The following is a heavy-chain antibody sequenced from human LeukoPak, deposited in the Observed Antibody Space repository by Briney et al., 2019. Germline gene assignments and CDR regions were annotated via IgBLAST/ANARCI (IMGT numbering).Heavy chain of an antibody. V-gene: IGHV3-30-3*01. J-gene: IGHJ4*02. D-gene: IGHD6-19*01. CDR1: GFTFSSYA. CDR3: ARGRSSGWYGEGYFDY. CDR2: ISYDGSNK. Sequence: GRSLRLSCAASGFTFSSYAMHWVRQASGKGLEWVAVISYDGSNKYYADSVKGRFTISRDNSENTLYLQMNSLRAEDTAVYYCARGRSSGWYGEGYFDYWGQGTLVTVSS.